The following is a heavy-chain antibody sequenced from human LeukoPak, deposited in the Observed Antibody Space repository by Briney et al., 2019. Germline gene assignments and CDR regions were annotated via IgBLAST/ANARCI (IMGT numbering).Heavy chain of an antibody. D-gene: IGHD5-12*01. CDR3: ARDRLDIVTSIIFDY. Sequence: ASVNVSCKASGYTFTTYGIGWVRQAPGQGLEWMGWISAYDGNTDYAQKFQGRVTMTTDTSTSTAYMELRSLRSDDTAVYYCARDRLDIVTSIIFDYWGQGTPVTVSS. CDR1: GYTFTTYG. CDR2: ISAYDGNT. J-gene: IGHJ4*02. V-gene: IGHV1-18*01.